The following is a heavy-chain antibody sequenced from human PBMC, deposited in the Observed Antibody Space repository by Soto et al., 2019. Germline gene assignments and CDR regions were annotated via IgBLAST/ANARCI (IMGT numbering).Heavy chain of an antibody. CDR2: ITSSSSTL. CDR1: GFTFSSYS. J-gene: IGHJ5*02. V-gene: IGHV3-48*02. CDR3: ARVYYYDSSALFDP. D-gene: IGHD3-22*01. Sequence: GGSLRLSCAASGFTFSSYSMSWVRQAPGKGLEWVSYITSSSSTLYYADSVEGRFTISRDNAKNSLYLQMNSLRDEDTAVYYCARVYYYDSSALFDPWGQGTLVTVSS.